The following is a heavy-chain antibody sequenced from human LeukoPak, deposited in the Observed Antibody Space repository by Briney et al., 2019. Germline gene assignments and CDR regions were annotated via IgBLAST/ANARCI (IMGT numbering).Heavy chain of an antibody. CDR1: GFTFSSYA. V-gene: IGHV3-23*01. Sequence: GGSLRLSCATSGFTFSSYAMSWVRQAPGKVLEWVSAISGSGGSTYYADSVKGRFTISRDNSKNTLYLQMNSLRAEDTAVYYCAKVGYSGSYYSAFDIWGQGTMVTVSS. CDR2: ISGSGGST. D-gene: IGHD1-26*01. CDR3: AKVGYSGSYYSAFDI. J-gene: IGHJ3*02.